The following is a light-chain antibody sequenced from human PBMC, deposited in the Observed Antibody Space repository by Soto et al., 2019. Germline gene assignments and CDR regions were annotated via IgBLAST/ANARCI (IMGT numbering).Light chain of an antibody. J-gene: IGKJ1*01. V-gene: IGKV3-15*01. CDR2: GAS. CDR1: QSVSSK. Sequence: EIVMTQSPATLSASPGERATLSCRASQSVSSKLAWYQQKPGHAPRLLIYGASTRATGIPARFSGSGSGTEFTLTISSLQSEDFAVYYCQQYNNWPPWTLGQGTKVEIK. CDR3: QQYNNWPPWT.